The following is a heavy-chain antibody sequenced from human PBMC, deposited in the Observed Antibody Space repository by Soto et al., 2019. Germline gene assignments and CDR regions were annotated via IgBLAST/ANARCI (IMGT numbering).Heavy chain of an antibody. V-gene: IGHV4-61*08. CDR3: ARENSSSGWLWFDP. CDR2: IYYSGST. J-gene: IGHJ5*02. Sequence: PSETLSLTCTVSGGSISSGGYYWSWIRQHPGKGLEWIGYIYYSGSTNYNPSLKSRVTISVDTSKNQFSLKLSSVTAADTAVYYCARENSSSGWLWFDPWGQGTLVTVSS. D-gene: IGHD6-19*01. CDR1: GGSISSGGYY.